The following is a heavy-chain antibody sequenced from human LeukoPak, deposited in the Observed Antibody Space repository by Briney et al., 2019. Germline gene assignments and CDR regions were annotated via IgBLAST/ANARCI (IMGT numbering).Heavy chain of an antibody. CDR2: ISGNGNTI. CDR3: ARRAGAYSHPYDY. CDR1: GFTFSSYE. D-gene: IGHD4/OR15-4a*01. V-gene: IGHV3-48*03. Sequence: PGGSLGLSCAASGFTFSSYEMNWVRQAPGKGLEWVSYISGNGNTIYYADSVKGRFTISRDNAKNSLYLQMKSLRAEDTAVYYCARRAGAYSHPYDYWGQGTLVTVSS. J-gene: IGHJ4*02.